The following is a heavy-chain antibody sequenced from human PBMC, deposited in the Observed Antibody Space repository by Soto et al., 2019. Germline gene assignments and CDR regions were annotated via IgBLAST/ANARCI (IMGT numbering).Heavy chain of an antibody. J-gene: IGHJ4*02. CDR2: ISWDGSNR. CDR3: AKDISRGPTKNYDFWSGPDY. D-gene: IGHD3-3*01. V-gene: IGHV3-43D*04. Sequence: VQLVESGGVVVQPGGSLRLSCAASGFTFDEYAMHWVRQPPGKGLEWVSLISWDGSNRYYADSVQGRFTISRYNSKYSLYLEMNSLRPEDTALYYCAKDISRGPTKNYDFWSGPDYWGQGTLVTVSS. CDR1: GFTFDEYA.